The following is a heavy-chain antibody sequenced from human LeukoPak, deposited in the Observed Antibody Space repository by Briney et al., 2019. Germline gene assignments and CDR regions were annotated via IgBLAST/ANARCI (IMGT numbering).Heavy chain of an antibody. CDR2: IYHSGST. CDR1: GGSISSYY. V-gene: IGHV4-59*13. J-gene: IGHJ4*02. CDR3: ARIAAYCGGDCYFIPDY. D-gene: IGHD2-21*02. Sequence: SETLSLTCTVSGGSISSYYWSWIRQPPGKGLEWIGYIYHSGSTNYNPSLKSRVTISVDTSKNQFSLKLSSVTAADTAVYYCARIAAYCGGDCYFIPDYWGQGTLVTVSS.